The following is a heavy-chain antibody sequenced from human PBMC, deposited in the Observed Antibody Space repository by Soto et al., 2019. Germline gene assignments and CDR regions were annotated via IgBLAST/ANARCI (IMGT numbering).Heavy chain of an antibody. D-gene: IGHD6-25*01. CDR2: IIPIFGTA. CDR3: ARESSGDEGAFDY. CDR1: GGTFSSYA. J-gene: IGHJ4*02. V-gene: IGHV1-69*01. Sequence: QVQLVQSGAEVKKPGSSVKVSCKASGGTFSSYAISWVRQAPGQGLEWRGGIIPIFGTANYAQKFQGRVTITADASTSTDYMERSSLRAENTALYYGARESSGDEGAFDYWGQGTLVTVSS.